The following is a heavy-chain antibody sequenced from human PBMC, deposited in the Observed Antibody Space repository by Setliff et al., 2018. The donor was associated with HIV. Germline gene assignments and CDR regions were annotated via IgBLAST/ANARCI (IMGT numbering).Heavy chain of an antibody. J-gene: IGHJ4*02. CDR2: IKPDGSEQ. CDR1: GFTFSTYW. CDR3: ARQAHPRGFYGSSGLFDS. D-gene: IGHD3-22*01. V-gene: IGHV3-7*03. Sequence: PGGSLRLSCAASGFTFSTYWMSWVRQAPGKGLEWVASIKPDGSEQHYVDSVKGRFTISRDNSKNTLYLQMSSLRADDTALYYCARQAHPRGFYGSSGLFDSWGQGTLVTVSS.